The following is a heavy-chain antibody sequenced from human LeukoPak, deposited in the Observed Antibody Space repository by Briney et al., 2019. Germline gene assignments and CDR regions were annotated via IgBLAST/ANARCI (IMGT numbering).Heavy chain of an antibody. CDR1: GGTFSSYA. CDR3: ARERYSSSSWFDY. J-gene: IGHJ4*02. V-gene: IGHV1-69*04. D-gene: IGHD6-6*01. Sequence: SVKVSCKASGGTFSSYAISWVRQAPGQGLEWMGRIIPILGIANYAQKFQGRVTITADKSTSTAYMELSSLRSEDTAVYYCARERYSSSSWFDYWGQGTLVTVSS. CDR2: IIPILGIA.